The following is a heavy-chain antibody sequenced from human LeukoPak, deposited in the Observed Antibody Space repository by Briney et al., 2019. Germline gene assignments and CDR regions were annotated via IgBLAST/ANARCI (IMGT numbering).Heavy chain of an antibody. CDR1: GFTFSSYA. Sequence: GGSLRLSCAASGFTFSSYAMHWVRQAPGKGLEYVSAISSNGGSTYYANSVKGRFTISRDNSKNTLYLQMGSLRAEDMAVYYCASIAARGGRDYWGQGTLVTVSS. CDR2: ISSNGGST. D-gene: IGHD6-6*01. V-gene: IGHV3-64*01. CDR3: ASIAARGGRDY. J-gene: IGHJ4*02.